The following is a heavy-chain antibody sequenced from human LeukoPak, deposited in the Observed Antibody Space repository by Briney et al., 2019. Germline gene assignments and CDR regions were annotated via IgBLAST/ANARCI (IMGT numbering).Heavy chain of an antibody. D-gene: IGHD6-13*01. Sequence: ASETLSLTCTVSGGSISSSSYYWGWIRQPPGKGLEWIGSIYYSGSTYYNPSLKSRVTISVDTSKNQFSLKLSSVTAADTAVYYCARRRAAAGTEAFDIWGQGTMVTVSS. CDR2: IYYSGST. J-gene: IGHJ3*02. CDR3: ARRRAAAGTEAFDI. V-gene: IGHV4-39*01. CDR1: GGSISSSSYY.